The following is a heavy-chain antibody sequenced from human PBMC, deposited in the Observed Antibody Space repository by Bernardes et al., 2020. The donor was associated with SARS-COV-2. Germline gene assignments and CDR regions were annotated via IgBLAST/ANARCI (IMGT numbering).Heavy chain of an antibody. CDR2: ISAYNGNT. V-gene: IGHV1-18*04. J-gene: IGHJ5*02. D-gene: IGHD6-19*01. Sequence: ASVKVSCKASGYTFTSYGISWVRQAPGQGLEWMGWISAYNGNTNYAQKLQGRVTMTTDTSTSTAYMELRSLRSDDTAVYYCAREGGGIAVAGTGNWFDPLGQGTLVTVSS. CDR1: GYTFTSYG. CDR3: AREGGGIAVAGTGNWFDP.